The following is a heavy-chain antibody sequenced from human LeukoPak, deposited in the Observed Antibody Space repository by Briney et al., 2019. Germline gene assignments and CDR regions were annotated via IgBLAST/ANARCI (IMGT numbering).Heavy chain of an antibody. V-gene: IGHV3-74*01. CDR3: ARYSSGWLLDY. D-gene: IGHD6-19*01. J-gene: IGHJ4*02. CDR2: INSDGSST. CDR1: GFTFSSYW. Sequence: GGSLRLSCAASGFTFSSYWMHWVRQAPGKGLVWVSRINSDGSSTSYADSVKGRFTISRDNAKSTLYLQMNSLRAEDTAVYYCARYSSGWLLDYWGQGTLVTVSS.